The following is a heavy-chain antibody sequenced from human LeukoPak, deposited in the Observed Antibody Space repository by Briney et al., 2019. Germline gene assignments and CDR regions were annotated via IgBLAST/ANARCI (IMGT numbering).Heavy chain of an antibody. D-gene: IGHD1-26*01. Sequence: GGSLRLSCAASGFTFDDYAMHWVRQAPGKGLEWVSGISWNSGSIGYADSVKGRFTISRDNAKNSLYLQMNSLRAEDTALYYCAKSSEWELLRGDFDYWGQGTLVTVSS. CDR3: AKSSEWELLRGDFDY. CDR1: GFTFDDYA. V-gene: IGHV3-9*01. CDR2: ISWNSGSI. J-gene: IGHJ4*02.